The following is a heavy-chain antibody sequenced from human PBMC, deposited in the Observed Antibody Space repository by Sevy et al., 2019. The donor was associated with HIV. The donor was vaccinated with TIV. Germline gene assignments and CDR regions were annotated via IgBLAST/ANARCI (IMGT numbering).Heavy chain of an antibody. V-gene: IGHV4-61*02. CDR1: GGSVSTGGYY. CDR3: ARYIAGPGFDF. CDR2: ILGSGYT. Sequence: SGTLSLTCTVSGGSVSTGGYYWSWIRQSAGKGLEWIGRILGSGYTDYNPSLKSRVTISRDTSKSQFSLTLTSVTAADTAMYYCARYIAGPGFDFWGQGIQVTVSS. D-gene: IGHD1-26*01. J-gene: IGHJ4*02.